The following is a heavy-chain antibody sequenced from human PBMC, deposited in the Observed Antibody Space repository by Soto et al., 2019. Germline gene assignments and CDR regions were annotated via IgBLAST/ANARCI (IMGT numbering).Heavy chain of an antibody. Sequence: PGESLKISCKGSGYSFTSYWIGWVRQMPGKGLEWMGIIYPGDSDTRYSPSFQGQVTISADKSISTAYLQWSSLKASDTAMYYCARHKDAGYCSSTSCYAAYYYYYGMDVWGQGTTVTVSS. CDR3: ARHKDAGYCSSTSCYAAYYYYYGMDV. J-gene: IGHJ6*02. CDR1: GYSFTSYW. V-gene: IGHV5-51*01. D-gene: IGHD2-2*01. CDR2: IYPGDSDT.